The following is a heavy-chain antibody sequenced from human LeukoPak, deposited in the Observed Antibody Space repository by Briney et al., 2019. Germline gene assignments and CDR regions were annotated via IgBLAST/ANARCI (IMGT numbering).Heavy chain of an antibody. CDR2: ISYDGSNK. Sequence: GGSLRLSCAVSGFSFSNYAMHWVRQAPGKGLEWVAVISYDGSNKYYADSVKGRFTISRDNSRNTLSLQMNSLRAEDTAVYYYARDFSYTTGWYKYFQHWGQGTLVTVSS. J-gene: IGHJ1*01. D-gene: IGHD6-19*01. V-gene: IGHV3-30-3*01. CDR3: ARDFSYTTGWYKYFQH. CDR1: GFSFSNYA.